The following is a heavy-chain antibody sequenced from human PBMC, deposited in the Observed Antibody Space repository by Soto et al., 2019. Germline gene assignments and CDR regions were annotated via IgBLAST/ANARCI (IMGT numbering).Heavy chain of an antibody. V-gene: IGHV1-2*04. Sequence: GGTNYAQKFQGLVTMTRDTSISTAYMELSRLRSDDTAVYYCARGSPQYSGSYHGGLTPFDYWGQGTLVTVSS. CDR2: GGT. D-gene: IGHD1-26*01. J-gene: IGHJ4*02. CDR3: ARGSPQYSGSYHGGLTPFDY.